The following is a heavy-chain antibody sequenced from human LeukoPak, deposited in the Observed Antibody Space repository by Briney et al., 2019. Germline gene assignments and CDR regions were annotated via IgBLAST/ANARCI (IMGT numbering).Heavy chain of an antibody. CDR1: GGSFSGYY. J-gene: IGHJ4*02. CDR3: ARERITMVRGVITN. V-gene: IGHV4-34*01. Sequence: PSETLFLTCAVYGGSFSGYYWSWIRQPPGKGLERIGEINHSGSTNYNPSLKSRVTISVDTSKNQFSLKLSSVTAADTAVYYCARERITMVRGVITNWGQGTLVTVSS. D-gene: IGHD3-10*01. CDR2: INHSGST.